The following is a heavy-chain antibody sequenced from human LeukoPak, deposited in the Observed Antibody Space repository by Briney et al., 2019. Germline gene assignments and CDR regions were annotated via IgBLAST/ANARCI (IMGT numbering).Heavy chain of an antibody. Sequence: ASVKVSCKASGYSFTRYYVQWVRQAPGQGLEWVGWINPNTGDTNYAQTFQGRVTMTRDTSVSTAYMELSGLRFDDTAVYHCATDEGGWGQGTLVTASS. CDR1: GYSFTRYY. J-gene: IGHJ4*02. CDR3: ATDEGG. CDR2: INPNTGDT. V-gene: IGHV1-2*02. D-gene: IGHD1-26*01.